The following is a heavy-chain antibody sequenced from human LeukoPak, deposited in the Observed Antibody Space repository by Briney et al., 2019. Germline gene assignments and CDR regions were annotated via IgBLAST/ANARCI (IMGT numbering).Heavy chain of an antibody. CDR2: IYHSGNT. V-gene: IGHV4-31*11. CDR1: GDSVSSIGYY. J-gene: IGHJ4*02. Sequence: PSETLSLTCAVSGDSVSSIGYYWTWIRQLPGKGLEWIGYIYHSGNTQYNPSLKSRLTISVDTSKNQCSLKVRSVTAADTAVYYCARMAAMVTLDYWGQGTLVTVSS. CDR3: ARMAAMVTLDY. D-gene: IGHD5-18*01.